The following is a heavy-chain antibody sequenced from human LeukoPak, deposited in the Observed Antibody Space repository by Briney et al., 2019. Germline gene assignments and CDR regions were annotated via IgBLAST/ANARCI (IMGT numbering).Heavy chain of an antibody. D-gene: IGHD5-12*01. CDR1: GITFSKYW. CDR3: ARDLGHSGYDLYDY. Sequence: GGSLRLSCVDSGITFSKYWMNWVRQAPGKGLEWVANMKHDGNEKHYVNSVEGRFTTSRDNAKSSLYLQMNNLRAEDTAVYYCARDLGHSGYDLYDYWGQGTLVTVSS. J-gene: IGHJ4*02. CDR2: MKHDGNEK. V-gene: IGHV3-7*01.